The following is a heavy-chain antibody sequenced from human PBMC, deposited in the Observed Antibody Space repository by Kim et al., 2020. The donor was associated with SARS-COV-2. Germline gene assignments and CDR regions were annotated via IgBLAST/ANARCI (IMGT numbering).Heavy chain of an antibody. V-gene: IGHV3-74*01. Sequence: GGSLRLSCEASGFTFSSYRMHWVRQAPGKGLVWVAHIDTDGVITKYADFVKGRFTISRDNARNTLYLQMSSLRAEDTAVYYCARGGAGTGINVGWGYCWGQGSLVTVSA. CDR1: GFTFSSYR. CDR2: IDTDGVIT. D-gene: IGHD6-19*01. CDR3: ARGGAGTGINVGWGYC. J-gene: IGHJ4*02.